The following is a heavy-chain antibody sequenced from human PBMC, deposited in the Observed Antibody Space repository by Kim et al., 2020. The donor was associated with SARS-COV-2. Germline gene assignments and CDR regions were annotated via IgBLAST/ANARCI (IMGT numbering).Heavy chain of an antibody. Sequence: GTIHYADSVRGRFTISRVNAKNSLNLQMNSLRDEDTAVYYCVRDPDALDYWGQGTLVTVSS. CDR2: GTI. J-gene: IGHJ4*02. D-gene: IGHD2-8*01. CDR3: VRDPDALDY. V-gene: IGHV3-48*02.